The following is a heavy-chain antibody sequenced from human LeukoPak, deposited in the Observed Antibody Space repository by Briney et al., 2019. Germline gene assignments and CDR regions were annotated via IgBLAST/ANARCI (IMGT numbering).Heavy chain of an antibody. D-gene: IGHD5-24*01. V-gene: IGHV4-34*01. CDR1: GGSFSGYY. CDR3: ARRDGYNYDFDY. CDR2: INHSGST. Sequence: SETLSLTCAVYGGSFSGYYWSWIRQPPGKGLEWIGEINHSGSTNYNPSLKSRVTISVDTSKNQFSLKLSSVTAADTAVYYCARRDGYNYDFDYWGQGTLVTVSS. J-gene: IGHJ4*02.